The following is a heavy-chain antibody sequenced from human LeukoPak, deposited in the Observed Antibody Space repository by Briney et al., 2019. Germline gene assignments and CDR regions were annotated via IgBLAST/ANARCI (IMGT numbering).Heavy chain of an antibody. CDR3: ARIPLYSSRNNWFDP. CDR1: GGSFSGYY. D-gene: IGHD6-13*01. V-gene: IGHV4-34*01. Sequence: SETLSPTCAVYGGSFSGYYWSWIRQPPGKGLEWIGEINHSGSTNYNPSLKSRVTISVDTSKNQFSLKLSSVTAADTAVYYCARIPLYSSRNNWFDPWGQGTLVTVSS. CDR2: INHSGST. J-gene: IGHJ5*02.